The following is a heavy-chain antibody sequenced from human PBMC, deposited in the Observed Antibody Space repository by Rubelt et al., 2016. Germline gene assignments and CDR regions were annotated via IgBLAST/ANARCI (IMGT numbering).Heavy chain of an antibody. J-gene: IGHJ4*02. V-gene: IGHV4-39*07. CDR3: AGSRRVESILALED. D-gene: IGHD6-6*01. Sequence: QVQLQESGPGLVKPSETLSLTCTVSGGSLSRTLYYWGLIRPPPGKGLEWIASIYYSRSTYYNPSLKSRVTISIDTSETRFSRKLSAVTAAETAVYYWAGSRRVESILALEDWGQGTLVTVSS. CDR2: IYYSRST. CDR1: GGSLSRTLYY.